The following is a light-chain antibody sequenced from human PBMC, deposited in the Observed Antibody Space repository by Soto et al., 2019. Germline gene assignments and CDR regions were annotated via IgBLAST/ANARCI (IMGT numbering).Light chain of an antibody. Sequence: EIVMTQSPATLSVSPGERATLSCRASQSVSRNLAWYQQKPGQPPRLLNYDASTRATGVPARFGGSGSGTEFTLTISGLQSEDFAVYYCQQYGDWPPDTFGQGTKVEI. J-gene: IGKJ2*01. V-gene: IGKV3-15*01. CDR3: QQYGDWPPDT. CDR2: DAS. CDR1: QSVSRN.